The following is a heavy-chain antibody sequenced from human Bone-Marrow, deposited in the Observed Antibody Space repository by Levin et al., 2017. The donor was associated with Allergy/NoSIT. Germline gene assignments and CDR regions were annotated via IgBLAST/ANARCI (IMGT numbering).Heavy chain of an antibody. J-gene: IGHJ5*02. CDR2: IYSSGGT. V-gene: IGHV4-31*03. D-gene: IGHD3-10*01. CDR1: GGSINSAGYY. Sequence: SQTLSLTCTVSGGSINSAGYYWSWIRQFPGKGLEYIGYIYSSGGTYYNPSLKSRVSISLDTAKNHFSLKLNSVTAADTAVYFCARDKYYGSGNTDWLDPWGQGTLVTVSS. CDR3: ARDKYYGSGNTDWLDP.